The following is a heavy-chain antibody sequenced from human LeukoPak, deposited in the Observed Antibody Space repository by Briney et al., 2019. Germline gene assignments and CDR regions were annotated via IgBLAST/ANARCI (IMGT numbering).Heavy chain of an antibody. V-gene: IGHV3-21*01. D-gene: IGHD3-22*01. Sequence: PGGSLRLSCAASGFTFSSYSMNWVRQAPGKGLEWVSSISSSSSYIYYADSVKGRFTISRDNAKNTLYLQMNSLRVEDTAVYYCARDWGYYYDSSGAPDYWGQGTLVTVSS. CDR2: ISSSSSYI. CDR3: ARDWGYYYDSSGAPDY. CDR1: GFTFSSYS. J-gene: IGHJ4*02.